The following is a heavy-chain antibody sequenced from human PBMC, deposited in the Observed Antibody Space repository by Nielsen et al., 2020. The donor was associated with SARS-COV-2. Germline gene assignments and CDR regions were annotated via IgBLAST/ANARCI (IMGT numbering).Heavy chain of an antibody. CDR3: ARVFAAAAALDY. J-gene: IGHJ4*02. D-gene: IGHD6-13*01. CDR1: GGSISSSNW. V-gene: IGHV4-4*02. Sequence: SETLSLTCAVSGGSISSSNWWSWVRQPPGKGLEWIGEIYHSGSTNYNPSLKSRVTISVDKSKNQFPLKLSSVTAADTAVYYCARVFAAAAALDYWGQGTLVTVSS. CDR2: IYHSGST.